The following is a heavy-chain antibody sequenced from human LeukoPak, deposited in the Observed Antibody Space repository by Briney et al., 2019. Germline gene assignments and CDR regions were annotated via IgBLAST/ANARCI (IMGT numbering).Heavy chain of an antibody. Sequence: GASVKVSCKVSGYTLTELSMHWVRQAPGKGLEWMGGFDPEDGETIYAQKFQGRVTMTEDTSTDTAYMKLSTLRSEDTAVYYCATGRPADTAMVSWGQGTLVTVSS. D-gene: IGHD5-18*01. CDR3: ATGRPADTAMVS. CDR2: FDPEDGET. CDR1: GYTLTELS. J-gene: IGHJ4*02. V-gene: IGHV1-24*01.